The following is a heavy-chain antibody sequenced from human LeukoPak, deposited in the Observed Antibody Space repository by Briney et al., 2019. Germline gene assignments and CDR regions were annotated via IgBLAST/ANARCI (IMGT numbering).Heavy chain of an antibody. Sequence: SETLSLTCTVSGGSISSYYWSWIRQPPGKGLEWIGYIYYSGSTNYNPSLKSRVTISVDTSKNQFSLKLSSVTAADTAVYYCAREPPFDYWGQGTLVTVSS. CDR1: GGSISSYY. V-gene: IGHV4-59*01. CDR2: IYYSGST. CDR3: AREPPFDY. J-gene: IGHJ4*02.